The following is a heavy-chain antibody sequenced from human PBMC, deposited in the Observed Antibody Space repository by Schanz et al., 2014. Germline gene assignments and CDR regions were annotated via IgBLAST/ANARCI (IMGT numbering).Heavy chain of an antibody. CDR3: SRKRGSGGESWYFDL. V-gene: IGHV3-48*01. D-gene: IGHD3-3*01. Sequence: EVQVVESGGGLIQPGGSLRLSCAASGFGFSSYSMNWVRQAPGKGLEWVSYISSSSRTIDYADSMKGRFTVSRDNAENTLYLQMNSLRADDTAVYYYSRKRGSGGESWYFDLWGRGTLVTVSS. CDR2: ISSSSRTI. CDR1: GFGFSSYS. J-gene: IGHJ2*01.